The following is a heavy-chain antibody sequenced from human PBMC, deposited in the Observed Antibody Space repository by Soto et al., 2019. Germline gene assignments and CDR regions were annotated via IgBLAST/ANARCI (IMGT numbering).Heavy chain of an antibody. D-gene: IGHD2-15*01. CDR2: IYYSGST. CDR1: GGSISSYY. CDR3: ARDYCSGGSCYRDWFDT. Sequence: SETLSLTCTVSGGSISSYYWSWIRQPPGKGLEWIGYIYYSGSTNYNPSLKSRVTISVDTSKNQFSLKLSSVTAADTAVYYCARDYCSGGSCYRDWFDTWGQGTLVTVSS. J-gene: IGHJ5*02. V-gene: IGHV4-59*01.